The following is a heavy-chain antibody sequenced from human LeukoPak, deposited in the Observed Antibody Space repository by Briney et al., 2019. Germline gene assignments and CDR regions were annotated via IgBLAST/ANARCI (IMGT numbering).Heavy chain of an antibody. Sequence: GASVKVSCKASGYTFTGYYMHWVRQAPGQGLEWMGWINPNSGGTNYAQKFQGRVTMTRDTSISTAYMELSRLRSDDTAVYYCARGEITYYYDSSGYYSANWFDPWGQGTLVTVSS. CDR2: INPNSGGT. CDR1: GYTFTGYY. J-gene: IGHJ5*02. D-gene: IGHD3-22*01. CDR3: ARGEITYYYDSSGYYSANWFDP. V-gene: IGHV1-2*02.